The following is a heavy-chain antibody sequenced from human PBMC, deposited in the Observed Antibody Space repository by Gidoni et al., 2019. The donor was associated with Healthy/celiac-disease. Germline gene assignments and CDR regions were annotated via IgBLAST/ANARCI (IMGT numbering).Heavy chain of an antibody. CDR3: AVLPVYDILTGYYVDYYYGMDV. CDR1: GFTFSRSS. D-gene: IGHD3-9*01. CDR2: ISSSSSYI. Sequence: EVQLVESGGGLVKPGGSLRLSCAASGFTFSRSSMHWVRQAPGKGLEWVSSISSSSSYIYYADSVKGRFTISRDNAKNSLYLQMNSLRAEDTAVYYCAVLPVYDILTGYYVDYYYGMDVWGQGTTVTVSS. V-gene: IGHV3-21*01. J-gene: IGHJ6*02.